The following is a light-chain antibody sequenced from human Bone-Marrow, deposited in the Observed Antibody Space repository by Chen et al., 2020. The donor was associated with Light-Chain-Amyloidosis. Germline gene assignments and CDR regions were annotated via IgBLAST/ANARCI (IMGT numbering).Light chain of an antibody. CDR2: EVS. CDR3: TSFTDRHTWV. Sequence: QSALPQPPSASGSPGQSVTISCTGTSSDVGGYNYVSWYQQHPGKAPKLMIYEVSKRPSDIFNRFSGSKSGTTASLTISGLQAEDEADYFCTSFTDRHTWVFGGGTRLTVL. CDR1: SSDVGGYNY. J-gene: IGLJ3*02. V-gene: IGLV2-8*01.